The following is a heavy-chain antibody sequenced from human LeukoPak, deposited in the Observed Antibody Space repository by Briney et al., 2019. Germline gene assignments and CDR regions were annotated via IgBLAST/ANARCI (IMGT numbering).Heavy chain of an antibody. D-gene: IGHD6-13*01. CDR2: ISSSSSTI. Sequence: GGSLRLSCAASGFTFSSYSMNWVRQAPGKGLEWVSYISSSSSTIYYADSVKGRFTISRDNAKNSLYLQMNSLRAEDTAVYYCARMAAAGYYSYYYMDVWGKGTTVTVSS. J-gene: IGHJ6*03. CDR1: GFTFSSYS. V-gene: IGHV3-48*04. CDR3: ARMAAAGYYSYYYMDV.